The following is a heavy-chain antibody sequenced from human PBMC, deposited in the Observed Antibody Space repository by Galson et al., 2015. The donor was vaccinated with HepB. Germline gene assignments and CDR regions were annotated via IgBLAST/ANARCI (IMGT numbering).Heavy chain of an antibody. D-gene: IGHD1-1*01. CDR2: IYYTGSA. CDR1: GGSVSSSTYY. Sequence: SEPLSLTCTVSGGSVSSSTYYWTWIRQPPGKGLEWIGYIYYTGSANYNPSLKSRVTMSVETSRNQFSLNLNSVTTADTAVYYCAREVESSNYFDLWGQGTLSPSPQ. V-gene: IGHV4-61*01. J-gene: IGHJ4*02. CDR3: AREVESSNYFDL.